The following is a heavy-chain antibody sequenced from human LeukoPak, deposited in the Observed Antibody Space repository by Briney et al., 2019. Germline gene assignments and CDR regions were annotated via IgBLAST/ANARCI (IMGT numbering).Heavy chain of an antibody. CDR2: ISTSATRL. CDR1: GFIFSTYD. CDR3: ARELRTSGFDP. J-gene: IGHJ5*02. D-gene: IGHD6-19*01. Sequence: PGGSLRLSCAASGFIFSTYDMNRVRQAPGRGLEWVSYISTSATRLDYADSVKGRFTISRDNARNSLYLQMDSLRAEDTAVYYCARELRTSGFDPWGQGTLVTVSS. V-gene: IGHV3-48*03.